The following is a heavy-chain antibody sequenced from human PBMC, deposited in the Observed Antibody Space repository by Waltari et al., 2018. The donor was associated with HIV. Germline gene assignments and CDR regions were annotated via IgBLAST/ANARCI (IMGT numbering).Heavy chain of an antibody. CDR3: ARGTGFVSSWPGWFDP. D-gene: IGHD6-13*01. CDR1: GYTFTSYD. Sequence: QVQLVQSGAEVKKPGSSVKVSCKASGYTFTSYDINWVRQATGQGLEWMGWMNPNSGNTGYAYKFHGRVPMTRHTSRSTAYMELRSLTSEDPAVYYGARGTGFVSSWPGWFDPWGQGTLVTVSS. V-gene: IGHV1-8*01. J-gene: IGHJ5*02. CDR2: MNPNSGNT.